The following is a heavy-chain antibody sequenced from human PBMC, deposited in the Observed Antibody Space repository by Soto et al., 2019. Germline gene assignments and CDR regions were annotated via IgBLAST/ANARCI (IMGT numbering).Heavy chain of an antibody. Sequence: QVQLQELGPGLVKPSETLSLTCTVSGGSISSYYWSWIRQPPGKGLEWIGYIYYSGSTNYNPSLKSRVTISVDTSKNQFSLKLSSVTAADTAVYYCARAVGATAFDYWGQGTLVTVSS. V-gene: IGHV4-59*01. J-gene: IGHJ4*02. CDR3: ARAVGATAFDY. CDR1: GGSISSYY. D-gene: IGHD1-26*01. CDR2: IYYSGST.